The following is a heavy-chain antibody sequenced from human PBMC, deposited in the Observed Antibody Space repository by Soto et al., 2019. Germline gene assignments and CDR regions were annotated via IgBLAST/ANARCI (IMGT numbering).Heavy chain of an antibody. D-gene: IGHD2-21*02. CDR2: IYSGGNR. CDR3: ARMVVTAIHRYWYFDL. CDR1: GFTVSSNY. Sequence: VQLVESGGGLIQPGGSLRLSCAASGFTVSSNYMSWVRQAPGKGLEWVSVIYSGGNRYYADSVKGRFTISRDNSKNTLYLQMNSLRDEDTAVYYCARMVVTAIHRYWYFDLWGRGTLVTVSS. J-gene: IGHJ2*01. V-gene: IGHV3-53*01.